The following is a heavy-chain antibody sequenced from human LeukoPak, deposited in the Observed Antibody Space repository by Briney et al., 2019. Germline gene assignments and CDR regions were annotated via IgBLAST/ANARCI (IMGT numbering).Heavy chain of an antibody. J-gene: IGHJ4*02. CDR1: GYTFTGYY. V-gene: IGHV1-2*02. D-gene: IGHD3-3*01. CDR2: INPNSGGT. CDR3: ARGGYDFWSGIFDH. Sequence: GASVKVSCKASGYTFTGYYMHWVRQAPGQGLEWMGWINPNSGGTNYAQKFQGRVTMTRDTSISTAYMELSRLRPDDTAVYYCARGGYDFWSGIFDHWGQGTLVTVSS.